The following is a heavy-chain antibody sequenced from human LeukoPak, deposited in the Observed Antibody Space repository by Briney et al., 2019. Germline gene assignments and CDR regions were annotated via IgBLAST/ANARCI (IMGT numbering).Heavy chain of an antibody. D-gene: IGHD3-10*01. Sequence: SGGSLRLSCAASGFTVSGNYMSWVRRAPGKGREWVSVIYSGGSTYYADSVKGRFTISRDNSKNTLYLQMNSLRAEDTAVYYCARSLWFGDYYFDYWGQGTLVAVSS. CDR1: GFTVSGNY. CDR2: IYSGGST. J-gene: IGHJ4*02. CDR3: ARSLWFGDYYFDY. V-gene: IGHV3-53*01.